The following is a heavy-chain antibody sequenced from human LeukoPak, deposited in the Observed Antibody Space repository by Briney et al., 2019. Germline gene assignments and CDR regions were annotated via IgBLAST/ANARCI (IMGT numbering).Heavy chain of an antibody. Sequence: SQTLSLTCTVSGGSISSGGYYWSWIRQHPGDGLEWIGYIYYSGSTYYNPSLKSRVTISIDTSKNHFSLKLSSVTAADTAVYYCARAGGFFSPFGYWGQGTLVTVSS. CDR1: GGSISSGGYY. V-gene: IGHV4-31*02. CDR2: IYYSGST. CDR3: ARAGGFFSPFGY. D-gene: IGHD3-16*01. J-gene: IGHJ4*02.